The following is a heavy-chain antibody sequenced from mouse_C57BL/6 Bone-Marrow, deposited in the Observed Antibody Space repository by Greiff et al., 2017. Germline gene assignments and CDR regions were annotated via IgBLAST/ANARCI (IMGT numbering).Heavy chain of an antibody. D-gene: IGHD2-4*01. CDR1: GYTFTSYW. CDR2: IHPNSGST. CDR3: ARKITTDYAMDY. Sequence: QVQLQQSGAELVKPGASVKLSCKASGYTFTSYWMHWVKQRPGQGLEWIGMIHPNSGSTNYNEKFKSKATLTVDKSSSTAYMQHSSLTSEDSAVYYCARKITTDYAMDYWGQGTSVTVSS. V-gene: IGHV1-64*01. J-gene: IGHJ4*01.